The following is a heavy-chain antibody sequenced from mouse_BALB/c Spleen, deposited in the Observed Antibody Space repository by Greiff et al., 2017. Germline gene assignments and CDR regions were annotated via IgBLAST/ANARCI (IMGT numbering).Heavy chain of an antibody. Sequence: VQLQQPGAELVRPGASVKLSCKASGYTFTSYWINWVKQRPGQGLEWIGNIYPSDSYTNYNQKFKDKATLTVDKSSSTAYMQLSSPTSEDSAVYYCTRMGYDGDYYAMDYWGQGTSVTVSS. CDR3: TRMGYDGDYYAMDY. D-gene: IGHD2-14*01. V-gene: IGHV1-69*02. CDR1: GYTFTSYW. CDR2: IYPSDSYT. J-gene: IGHJ4*01.